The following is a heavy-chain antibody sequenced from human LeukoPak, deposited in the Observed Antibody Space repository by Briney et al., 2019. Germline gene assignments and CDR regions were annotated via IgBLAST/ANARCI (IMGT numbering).Heavy chain of an antibody. CDR1: GYTFTGHY. J-gene: IGHJ4*02. CDR2: INAGNGNT. V-gene: IGHV1-3*03. D-gene: IGHD6-19*01. CDR3: ARAGYSSGIDY. Sequence: GASVKVSCKASGYTFTGHYMHWVRQATGQGLEWMGWINAGNGNTKYSQEFQGRVTIARDTSASTAYMELSSLRSEDMAVYYCARAGYSSGIDYWGQGTLVTVSS.